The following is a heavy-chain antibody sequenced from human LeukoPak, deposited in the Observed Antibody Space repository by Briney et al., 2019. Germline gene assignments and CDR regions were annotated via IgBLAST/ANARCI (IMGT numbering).Heavy chain of an antibody. J-gene: IGHJ5*02. CDR1: GYTFTSYD. CDR3: AKGSSGYYHGAYNWFDP. D-gene: IGHD3-22*01. Sequence: ASVKVSCKASGYTFTSYDLNWVRQATGQGLEWMGWMNPNSGNTGYAQKFQGRVTITRNTSISTAYMELSSLRSEDTAVYYCAKGSSGYYHGAYNWFDPWGLGTLVTVSS. V-gene: IGHV1-8*03. CDR2: MNPNSGNT.